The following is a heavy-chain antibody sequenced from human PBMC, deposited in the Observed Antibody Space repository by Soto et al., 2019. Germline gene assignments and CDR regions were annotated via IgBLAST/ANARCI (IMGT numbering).Heavy chain of an antibody. Sequence: VQLLESGGGLMQPGGSLRLSCSTSGFSITKHAMNWVRHAPGKGMEWVSTISNTGATTYYAASVKRRFTVSRDKSNRRESLPMESLRDDDTDVYYCAKRGGYSYALLALWSQRSRVTVSS. CDR2: ISNTGATT. CDR1: GFSITKHA. D-gene: IGHD3-16*01. V-gene: IGHV3-23*01. CDR3: AKRGGYSYALLAL. J-gene: IGHJ4*02.